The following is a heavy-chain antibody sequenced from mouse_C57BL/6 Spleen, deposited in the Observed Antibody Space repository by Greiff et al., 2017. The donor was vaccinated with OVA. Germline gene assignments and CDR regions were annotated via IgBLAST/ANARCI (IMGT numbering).Heavy chain of an antibody. J-gene: IGHJ2*01. Sequence: EVKVVESGGGLVQSGRSLRLSCATSGFTFSDFYMEWVRQAPGKGLEWIAASRNKANDYTTEYSASVKGRFIVSRDTSQSILYLQMNALRAEDTAIYYCARDLPYGNYVGGFDYWGQGTTLTVSS. D-gene: IGHD2-1*01. CDR3: ARDLPYGNYVGGFDY. CDR2: SRNKANDYTT. V-gene: IGHV7-1*01. CDR1: GFTFSDFY.